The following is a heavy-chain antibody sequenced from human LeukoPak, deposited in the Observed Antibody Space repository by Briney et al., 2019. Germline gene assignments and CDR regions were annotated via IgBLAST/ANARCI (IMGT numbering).Heavy chain of an antibody. D-gene: IGHD3-10*01. CDR1: GYTFTSYY. CDR2: LSPTTGST. J-gene: IGHJ5*02. Sequence: GASVKVSCKASGYTFTSYYMHWVRQAPGQGLEWMGILSPTTGSTTYAQKFQGRVTMTRDTSTSTVFMELSSLRSDDTAVYYCARVETPLNYYYAPWGQGTLVTVSS. CDR3: ARVETPLNYYYAP. V-gene: IGHV1-46*01.